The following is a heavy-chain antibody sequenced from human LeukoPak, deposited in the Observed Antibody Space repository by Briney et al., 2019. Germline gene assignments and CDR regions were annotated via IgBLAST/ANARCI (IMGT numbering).Heavy chain of an antibody. V-gene: IGHV1-8*02. J-gene: IGHJ4*02. CDR1: GGTFSSYA. Sequence: ASVKVSCKASGGTFSSYAISWVRQATGQGLEWMGWMNPNSGNTGYAQKFQGRVTMTRNTSISTAYMELSSLRSEDTAVYYCARGLGRTAMVTRGGVRFDYWGQGTLLTVSS. D-gene: IGHD5-18*01. CDR3: ARGLGRTAMVTRGGVRFDY. CDR2: MNPNSGNT.